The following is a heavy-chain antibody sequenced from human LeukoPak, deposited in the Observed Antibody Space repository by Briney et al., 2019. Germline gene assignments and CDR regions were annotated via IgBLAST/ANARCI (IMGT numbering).Heavy chain of an antibody. Sequence: GGSLRLSCAAFGFTFSGFAMSWVRRTPGKGLEWVSGISGSGDNTLYADSVKGRFTISRDNSKNTLYLEMNSLRAEDTAIYYCAKMKGHPLPKYYMDVWGQGTTVTVSS. D-gene: IGHD1-26*01. CDR1: GFTFSGFA. V-gene: IGHV3-23*01. CDR3: AKMKGHPLPKYYMDV. J-gene: IGHJ6*01. CDR2: ISGSGDNT.